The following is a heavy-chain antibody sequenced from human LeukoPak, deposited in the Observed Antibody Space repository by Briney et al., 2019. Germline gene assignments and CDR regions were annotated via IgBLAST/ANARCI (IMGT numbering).Heavy chain of an antibody. CDR2: VNPKNGET. CDR3: ATPSGSYFGYYYFHW. J-gene: IGHJ4*02. V-gene: IGHV1-69-2*01. Sequence: ASVKISCKASGYKFSDYAVHWVQQAPGKRLEWMGRVNPKNGETMYVGKLLGRISISADTSTNTVYMELSSLRSEDKAVNYCATPSGSYFGYYYFHWWGQGTLVTVSS. D-gene: IGHD1-26*01. CDR1: GYKFSDYA.